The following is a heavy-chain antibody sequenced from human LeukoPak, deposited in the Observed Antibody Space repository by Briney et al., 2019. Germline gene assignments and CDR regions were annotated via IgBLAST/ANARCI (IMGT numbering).Heavy chain of an antibody. D-gene: IGHD5-24*01. CDR2: MYYSGST. CDR1: GGSISSYY. J-gene: IGHJ4*02. V-gene: IGHV4-59*01. Sequence: SETLSLTCTVSGGSISSYYWSWIRQPPGKGLEWIAYMYYSGSTNYNPSLKSRVTISVDTSKNQFSLKLSSVTAADTAVYYCARDDGYNFWYFDYGGQGTLVTVSS. CDR3: ARDDGYNFWYFDY.